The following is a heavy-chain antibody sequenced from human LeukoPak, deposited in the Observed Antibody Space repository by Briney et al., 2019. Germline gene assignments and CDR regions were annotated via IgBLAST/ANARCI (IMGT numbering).Heavy chain of an antibody. CDR3: ARGGVTTSVHYYYYYYYMDV. V-gene: IGHV4-59*01. Sequence: PSETLSLTCTVSGGSISSYYWSWIRQPPGKGLEWIGYIYYSGSTNYNPSLKSRVTISVDTSKNQFSLKLSSVTAADTAVYYCARGGVTTSVHYYYYYYYMDVWGKGTTATVSS. D-gene: IGHD4-17*01. CDR1: GGSISSYY. J-gene: IGHJ6*03. CDR2: IYYSGST.